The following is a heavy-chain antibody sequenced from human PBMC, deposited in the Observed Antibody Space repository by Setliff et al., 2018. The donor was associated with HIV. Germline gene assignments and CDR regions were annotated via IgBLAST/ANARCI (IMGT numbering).Heavy chain of an antibody. Sequence: SETLSLTCTVSGGSISSSSYYWGWARQPPGKGLEWIGSMYYSGSTYYTPSLKSRITISLDTSKNQFSLRMRSVTAADTAVYYCARVFVDTAVLRVLEYYFDSWGRGTLVTVS. CDR2: MYYSGST. D-gene: IGHD5-18*01. J-gene: IGHJ4*02. CDR1: GGSISSSSYY. V-gene: IGHV4-39*07. CDR3: ARVFVDTAVLRVLEYYFDS.